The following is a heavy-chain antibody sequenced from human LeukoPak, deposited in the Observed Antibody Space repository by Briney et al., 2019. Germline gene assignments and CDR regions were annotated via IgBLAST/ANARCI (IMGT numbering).Heavy chain of an antibody. D-gene: IGHD3-10*01. CDR3: ARGVRGPSVDY. Sequence: GGSLRLSCAASGFTVSSNYMSWVRQAPGKGLEWVSVIYSGGSTYCADSVKGRFTISRDNSKNTLYLQMNSLRAEDTAVYYCARGVRGPSVDYWGQGTLVTVSS. J-gene: IGHJ4*02. CDR1: GFTVSSNY. V-gene: IGHV3-53*01. CDR2: IYSGGST.